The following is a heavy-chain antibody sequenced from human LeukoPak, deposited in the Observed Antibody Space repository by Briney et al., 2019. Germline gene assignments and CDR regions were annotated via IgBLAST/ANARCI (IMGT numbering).Heavy chain of an antibody. V-gene: IGHV4-39*01. J-gene: IGHJ4*02. Sequence: PGGSLRLSCVISGYTFTHYGFHWVRQPPGKGLEWIGSIFYDGSSDYNPSLKSRVTISVDTSKNKFSLKVKSVTAADTAVYFCARYYGSGRDADYWGQGTLVTVSS. CDR1: GYTFTHYGFH. CDR3: ARYYGSGRDADY. D-gene: IGHD3-10*01. CDR2: IFYDGSS.